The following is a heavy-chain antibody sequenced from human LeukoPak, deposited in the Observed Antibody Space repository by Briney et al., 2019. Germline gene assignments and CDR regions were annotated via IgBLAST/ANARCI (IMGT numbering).Heavy chain of an antibody. CDR2: INSDGSST. Sequence: GGSLRLSCAASGFTFSSYWMHWVRQAPGKGLVWVSRINSDGSSTSYADSVKGRFTISRDNAKNTLYLQMNSLRAEDTAVYYCAKDDPVYYYDSSGYFAKTNSMDVWGQGTTVTVSS. CDR3: AKDDPVYYYDSSGYFAKTNSMDV. CDR1: GFTFSSYW. V-gene: IGHV3-74*01. D-gene: IGHD3-22*01. J-gene: IGHJ6*02.